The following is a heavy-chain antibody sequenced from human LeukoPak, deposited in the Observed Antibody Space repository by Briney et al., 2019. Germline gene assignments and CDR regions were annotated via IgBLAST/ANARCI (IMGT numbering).Heavy chain of an antibody. D-gene: IGHD2-2*01. CDR2: TYYSGIT. CDR3: ARLLIYCSSTSCHFDY. J-gene: IGHJ4*02. CDR1: GGSISSSNYY. V-gene: IGHV4-39*01. Sequence: SETLSLTCTVSGGSISSSNYYWGWIRQPPGKGLEWIGSTYYSGITYYNPSLKSRVTISVDTSNNQFSLKLSPVTAADTAMYYCARLLIYCSSTSCHFDYWGQGTLVTVSS.